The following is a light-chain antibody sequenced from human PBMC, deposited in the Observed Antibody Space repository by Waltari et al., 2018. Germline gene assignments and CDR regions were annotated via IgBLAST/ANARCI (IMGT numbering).Light chain of an antibody. Sequence: QSVLTQPPSASGTPAQRVTIPCSGRSSNIGSHTVTCYQQLPGTAPTRLIYSNNQRPSGVPDRFSGSKSGTSASLAISGLQSEDEADYYCAAWDDSLNGRVFGTGTKVTVL. J-gene: IGLJ1*01. CDR2: SNN. V-gene: IGLV1-44*01. CDR3: AAWDDSLNGRV. CDR1: SSNIGSHT.